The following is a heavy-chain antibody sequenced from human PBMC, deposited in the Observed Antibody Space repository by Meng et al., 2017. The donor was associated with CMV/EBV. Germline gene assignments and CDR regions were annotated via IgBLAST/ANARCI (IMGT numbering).Heavy chain of an antibody. D-gene: IGHD2-15*01. Sequence: GGSLRLSCAASGFTFSDYYMSWIRQAPGKGLEWVSYISSSGGTIYYADSVKGRFTISRDNAKNSLYLQMNSLRAEDTAVYYCASNSALYCSGGSCYSENYFDFWGQGTLVTVSS. CDR3: ASNSALYCSGGSCYSENYFDF. V-gene: IGHV3-11*04. CDR2: ISSSGGTI. J-gene: IGHJ4*02. CDR1: GFTFSDYY.